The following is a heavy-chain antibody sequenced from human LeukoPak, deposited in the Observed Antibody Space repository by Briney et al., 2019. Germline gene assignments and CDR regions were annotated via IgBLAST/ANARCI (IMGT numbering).Heavy chain of an antibody. J-gene: IGHJ6*02. D-gene: IGHD3-10*01. CDR2: ISAYNGNT. CDR1: GYTFTSYG. V-gene: IGHV1-18*01. Sequence: VASVKVSCKASGYTFTSYGISWVRQAPGQGLEWMGWISAYNGNTNYAQKLLGRVTMTTDTSTSTAYMELRSLRSDDTAVYYCAREGRTMVRGVDYYYYGMDVWGQGTTVTVSS. CDR3: AREGRTMVRGVDYYYYGMDV.